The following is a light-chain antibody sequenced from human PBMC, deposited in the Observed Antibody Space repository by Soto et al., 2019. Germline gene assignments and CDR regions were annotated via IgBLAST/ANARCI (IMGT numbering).Light chain of an antibody. J-gene: IGLJ1*01. CDR1: SSDVGGYNF. V-gene: IGLV2-14*03. CDR2: EVS. Sequence: QSVVTQPASVFWSPGQSITFSCTGTSSDVGGYNFVSWYQQHPGKAPKLMIYEVSSRPSGVSNRFSGSKSGNTASLTISGLQPEDEADYYCSSYTTSTTVVFGTGTKVTVL. CDR3: SSYTTSTTVV.